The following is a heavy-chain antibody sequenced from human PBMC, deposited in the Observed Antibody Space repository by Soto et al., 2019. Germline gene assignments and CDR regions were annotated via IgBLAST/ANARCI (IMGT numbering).Heavy chain of an antibody. CDR2: ISDTAAKT. Sequence: GGSLRLSCAASGFTFSSVAMAWVRQAPGQGLEWVSGISDTAAKTDYADSVKGRFVISRDNSRNAVYLQRNSLRAEDTAVYYCARLYWNPRYFDYWGQGTRVTV. J-gene: IGHJ4*02. CDR3: ARLYWNPRYFDY. V-gene: IGHV3-23*01. CDR1: GFTFSSVA. D-gene: IGHD1-1*01.